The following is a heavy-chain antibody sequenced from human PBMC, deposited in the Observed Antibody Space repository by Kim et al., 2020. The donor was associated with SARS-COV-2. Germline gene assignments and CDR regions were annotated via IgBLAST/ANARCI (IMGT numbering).Heavy chain of an antibody. CDR2: ISYDGSNK. D-gene: IGHD6-19*01. V-gene: IGHV3-30*18. CDR3: AKEEVSGYSSVCTYYYYGMDV. J-gene: IGHJ6*02. CDR1: GFTFSSYG. Sequence: GGSLRLSCAASGFTFSSYGMHWVRQAPGKGLEWVAVISYDGSNKYYADSVKGRFTISRDNSKNTLYLQMNSLRAEDKAVYYCAKEEVSGYSSVCTYYYYGMDVGGHGTT.